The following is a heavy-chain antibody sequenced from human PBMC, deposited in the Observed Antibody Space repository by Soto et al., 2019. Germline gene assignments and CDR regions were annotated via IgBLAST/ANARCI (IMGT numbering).Heavy chain of an antibody. V-gene: IGHV1-18*01. CDR1: GYTFIKYG. D-gene: IGHD2-2*01. Sequence: ASVKVSCKASGYTFIKYGISWVRQAPGQGLEWMGWISAYNGNAKYAQKLQGRVTMTTDTSTSTAYMELSSLRSDDTAVYYCARVRCSSTRCYLSYYYYYGMDVWGQGTTVTVSS. J-gene: IGHJ6*02. CDR3: ARVRCSSTRCYLSYYYYYGMDV. CDR2: ISAYNGNA.